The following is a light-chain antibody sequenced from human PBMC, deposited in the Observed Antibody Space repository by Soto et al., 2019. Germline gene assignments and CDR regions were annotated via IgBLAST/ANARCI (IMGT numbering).Light chain of an antibody. J-gene: IGKJ3*01. Sequence: EIVLTQSPGTLSLSPGERATLSCRASQSVSSSYLAWYQQKPGQAPRLLMYGASKRATGIPDRFSGSGSGTDFTLTISRLEPEDVAVYFCQQYGSSPPFTFGPGTKVDIK. V-gene: IGKV3-20*01. CDR1: QSVSSSY. CDR2: GAS. CDR3: QQYGSSPPFT.